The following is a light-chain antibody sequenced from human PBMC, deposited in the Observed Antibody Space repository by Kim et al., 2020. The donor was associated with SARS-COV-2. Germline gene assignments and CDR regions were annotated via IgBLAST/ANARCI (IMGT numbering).Light chain of an antibody. V-gene: IGLV2-23*02. J-gene: IGLJ1*01. Sequence: QSALTQPAALSGSPGQSITISCTGTSSDVGSYSLVSWYQQRPDKAPKLIIYEVTKRPSEISHRFSGSKSANTASLTISGLQAEDEADYYCCSYAGSITFYVFGTGTKVTVL. CDR1: SSDVGSYSL. CDR3: CSYAGSITFYV. CDR2: EVT.